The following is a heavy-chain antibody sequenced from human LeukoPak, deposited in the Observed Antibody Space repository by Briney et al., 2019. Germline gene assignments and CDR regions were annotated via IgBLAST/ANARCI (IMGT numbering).Heavy chain of an antibody. CDR1: GFTFSSYA. Sequence: SGGSLRLTCAASGFTFSSYAMSWVRQAPGKGLEWVSAISGSGGSTYYADSMKGRFTISRDNSKNTLYLQMNSLRAEDTAVYYCANGEVGATDYWGQGTLVTVSS. V-gene: IGHV3-23*01. CDR3: ANGEVGATDY. J-gene: IGHJ4*02. CDR2: ISGSGGST. D-gene: IGHD1-26*01.